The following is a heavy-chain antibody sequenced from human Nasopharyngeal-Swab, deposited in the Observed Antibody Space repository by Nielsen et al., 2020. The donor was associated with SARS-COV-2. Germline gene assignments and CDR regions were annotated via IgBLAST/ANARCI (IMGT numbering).Heavy chain of an antibody. Sequence: ASVKVPCKASGYTFTGHYMHWVRPAPRQGLEWMGWINPNSGGTNYAQKFQGRVTMTRDTSISTAYMELSRLRSDDTAVYYCARKEATAMEELYYYGMDVWGQGTTVTVSS. CDR1: GYTFTGHY. CDR3: ARKEATAMEELYYYGMDV. D-gene: IGHD5-18*01. V-gene: IGHV1-2*02. J-gene: IGHJ6*02. CDR2: INPNSGGT.